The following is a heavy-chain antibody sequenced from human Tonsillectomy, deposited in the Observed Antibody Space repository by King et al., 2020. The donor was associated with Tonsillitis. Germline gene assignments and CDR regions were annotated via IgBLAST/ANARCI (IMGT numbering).Heavy chain of an antibody. CDR2: IKQDGSEK. CDR1: GFTFSSYW. CDR3: ARGGSYYAFDI. Sequence: VQLVESGGGLVQPGGSLRLSCAASGFTFSSYWMSWVRQAPGKGLEWVANIKQDGSEKYYVDSVKGRVTISRDNAKNSLYLQMNSLRAEDTAVYYCARGGSYYAFDIWGQGTMVTVSS. D-gene: IGHD1-26*01. V-gene: IGHV3-7*03. J-gene: IGHJ3*02.